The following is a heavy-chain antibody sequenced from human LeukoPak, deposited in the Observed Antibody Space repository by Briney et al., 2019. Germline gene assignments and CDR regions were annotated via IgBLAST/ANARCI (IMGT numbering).Heavy chain of an antibody. CDR1: GFIVSSFG. J-gene: IGHJ4*02. CDR3: AQGYLSGWYPY. D-gene: IGHD6-19*01. V-gene: IGHV3-23*01. CDR2: ISVDGESA. Sequence: GGSLRLSCAVSGFIVSSFGMSWVRQAPGKGLEWISAISVDGESAYYADSVKGRFIISRDNSKNTLYLQLSSLRAEDTAVYYCAQGYLSGWYPYWGLGSLVSVSS.